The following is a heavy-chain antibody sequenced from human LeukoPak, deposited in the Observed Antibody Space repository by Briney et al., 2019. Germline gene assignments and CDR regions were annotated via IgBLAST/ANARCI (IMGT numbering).Heavy chain of an antibody. CDR1: GYTLTELS. CDR2: FDPEDGET. CDR3: ATSSHDSSGYYYVRYFDY. V-gene: IGHV1-24*01. J-gene: IGHJ4*02. Sequence: GASVKVSCKVSGYTLTELSMHWVRQAPGKGLEWMGGFDPEDGETIYAQKFQGRVTMTEDTSTDTAYMELSSLRSEDTAVYYRATSSHDSSGYYYVRYFDYWGQGTLDTVSS. D-gene: IGHD3-22*01.